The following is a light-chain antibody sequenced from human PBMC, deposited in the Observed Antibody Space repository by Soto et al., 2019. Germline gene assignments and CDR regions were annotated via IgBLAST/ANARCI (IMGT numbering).Light chain of an antibody. CDR1: QSISNW. CDR2: GAS. Sequence: DIQMTQSPSTLSASVGDRVTITCRASQSISNWLAWYQHKPGKAPNLLIYGASSLESGVPSRFSGSGSGTEFTLTISSLQPDDFATYYCQQYNSYSGTFGHGTKVEIK. V-gene: IGKV1-5*01. J-gene: IGKJ1*01. CDR3: QQYNSYSGT.